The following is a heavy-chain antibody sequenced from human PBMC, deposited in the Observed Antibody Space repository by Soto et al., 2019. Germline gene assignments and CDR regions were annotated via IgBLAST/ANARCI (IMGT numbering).Heavy chain of an antibody. CDR3: AREPTYYYDSSGYYPTYYFDY. J-gene: IGHJ4*02. CDR1: GGTFSSYA. D-gene: IGHD3-22*01. Sequence: QVQLVQSGAEVTKPGSSVKVSCKASGGTFSSYAISWVRQAPGHGLEWMGGIIPIFGTANYARKFQGRVTITADESTSPAYMELGSLRSEDTAVYYCAREPTYYYDSSGYYPTYYFDYWGQGTLVNVSS. V-gene: IGHV1-69*01. CDR2: IIPIFGTA.